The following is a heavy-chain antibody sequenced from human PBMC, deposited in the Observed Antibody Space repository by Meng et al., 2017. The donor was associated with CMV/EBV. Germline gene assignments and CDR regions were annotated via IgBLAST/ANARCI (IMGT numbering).Heavy chain of an antibody. Sequence: ASVKVSCRASGYTFTSYDINWVRQATGQGLEWMGWMNPNSGNTGYAQKFQGRVTITRNTSISTAYMELSSLRSEDTAVYYCARVGIYYDFWSGSPTGGWFDPWGQGTLVTVSS. CDR2: MNPNSGNT. J-gene: IGHJ5*02. CDR3: ARVGIYYDFWSGSPTGGWFDP. D-gene: IGHD3-3*01. CDR1: GYTFTSYD. V-gene: IGHV1-8*03.